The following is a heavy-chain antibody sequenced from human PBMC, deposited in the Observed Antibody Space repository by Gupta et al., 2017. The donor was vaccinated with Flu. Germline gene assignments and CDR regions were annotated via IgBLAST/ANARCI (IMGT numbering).Heavy chain of an antibody. CDR3: ATDGERYDFWSGYWGFDP. J-gene: IGHJ5*02. Sequence: QVQLVQSGTEVKKPGSSVKVSCKASGGTFSKYAISWVRQAPGQGLEWMGGIIPIFGTAHYAQKFRGRVTITADSFPTTAYMELSSLRSEDTAVYYCATDGERYDFWSGYWGFDPWGQGTLVTVSS. V-gene: IGHV1-69*01. CDR2: IIPIFGTA. CDR1: GGTFSKYA. D-gene: IGHD3-3*01.